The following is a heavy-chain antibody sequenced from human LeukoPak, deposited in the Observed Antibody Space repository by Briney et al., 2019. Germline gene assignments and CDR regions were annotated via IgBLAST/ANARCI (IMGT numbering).Heavy chain of an antibody. V-gene: IGHV4-31*03. D-gene: IGHD4-17*01. CDR1: GGSISSGGYY. Sequence: PSETLSLTCTVSGGSISSGGYYWSWIRQHPGKGLEWIGYIYYSGRTYYNPPLKSRVTISVDTSKNQFSLKMSSVTAADTAVYYCARWATDYAHYYFDYWGQGTLVTVSS. CDR3: ARWATDYAHYYFDY. CDR2: IYYSGRT. J-gene: IGHJ4*02.